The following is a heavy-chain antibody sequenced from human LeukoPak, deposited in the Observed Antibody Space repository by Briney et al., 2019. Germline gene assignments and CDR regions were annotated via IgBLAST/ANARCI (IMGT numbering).Heavy chain of an antibody. CDR3: ARGIAARTGEVGY. CDR1: GYTFTSYD. D-gene: IGHD6-6*01. V-gene: IGHV1-8*01. Sequence: ASVKVSCKASGYTFTSYDINWVRQATGQGLEWMGWMNPSSGNTGYAQKFQGRVTMTRNTSISTAYMELSSLRSEDTAVYYCARGIAARTGEVGYWGQGTLVTVSS. J-gene: IGHJ4*02. CDR2: MNPSSGNT.